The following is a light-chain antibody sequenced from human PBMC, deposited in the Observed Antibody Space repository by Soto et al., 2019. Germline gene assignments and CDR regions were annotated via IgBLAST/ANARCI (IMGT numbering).Light chain of an antibody. V-gene: IGKV3-15*01. CDR2: GAS. CDR1: QSVNSN. J-gene: IGKJ2*01. CDR3: QQYDNWPPLT. Sequence: EVVMTQSPATLSVSPGERATLSCRASQSVNSNLAWYQRKPCQAPRLLIYGASTMATGIPARFSGSGSGTEFTLTISSLQSEDFAVDYCQQYDNWPPLTFGQGTKLEIK.